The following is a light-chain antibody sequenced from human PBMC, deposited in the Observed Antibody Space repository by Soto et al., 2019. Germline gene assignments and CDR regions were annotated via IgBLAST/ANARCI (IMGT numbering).Light chain of an antibody. CDR1: QSLNGRP. CDR2: SVS. Sequence: EIVLTQSPGTLSLSPGERATLSCRASQSLNGRPLTWFEQRPGQSPRLLIYSVSERAPGIPDRFSGSGFGTDFTLTIGRVEPEDFAVHYCQYYGFPPYPFAQGTKLHIK. CDR3: QYYGFPPYP. J-gene: IGKJ2*01. V-gene: IGKV3-20*01.